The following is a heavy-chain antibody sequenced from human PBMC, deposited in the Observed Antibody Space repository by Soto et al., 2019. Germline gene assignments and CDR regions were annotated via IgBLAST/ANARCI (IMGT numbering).Heavy chain of an antibody. CDR1: GYTFTRYD. D-gene: IGHD3-22*01. J-gene: IGHJ4*02. CDR2: INPSGGST. V-gene: IGHV1-46*01. CDR3: ARDLMPYDTGGYYEN. Sequence: ASVKVSCKASGYTFTRYDMHWVRQAPGQGLEWMGIINPSGGSTNAQKFQGRVTMTRDTSTSTVYMELSSLRSEDTAVYYCARDLMPYDTGGYYENWGQGTLVTVSS.